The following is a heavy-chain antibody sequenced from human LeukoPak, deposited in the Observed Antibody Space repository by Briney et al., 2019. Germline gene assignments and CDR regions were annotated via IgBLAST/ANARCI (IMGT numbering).Heavy chain of an antibody. J-gene: IGHJ4*02. V-gene: IGHV1-46*01. CDR3: ARDVMSRGYDSSGVDY. CDR1: GYTFTSYY. D-gene: IGHD3-22*01. Sequence: ASVKVSCKASGYTFTSYYMHWVRQAPGQGLEWMGIINPSGGSTSYAQKFQGRVTMTRDTSTSTVYMELSSLRSEDTAVYYCARDVMSRGYDSSGVDYWGQGTLVTVSS. CDR2: INPSGGST.